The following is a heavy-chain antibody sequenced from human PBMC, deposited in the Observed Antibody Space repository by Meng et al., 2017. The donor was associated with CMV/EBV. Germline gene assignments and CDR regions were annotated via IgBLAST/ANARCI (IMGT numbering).Heavy chain of an antibody. J-gene: IGHJ6*02. CDR2: INPSGGST. D-gene: IGHD4-17*01. CDR3: ASQTTGYYGMDV. CDR1: GYTSTSYY. V-gene: IGHV1-46*01. Sequence: ASAKVSCKASGYTSTSYYMHWVRQAPGQGLEWMGIINPSGGSTSYAQKFQGRVTMTRDTSTSTVYMEPSSLRSEDTAVYYCASQTTGYYGMDVWGQGTTVTVSS.